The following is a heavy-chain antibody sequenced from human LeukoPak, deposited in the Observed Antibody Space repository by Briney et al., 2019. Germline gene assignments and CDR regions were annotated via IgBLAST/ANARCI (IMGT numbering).Heavy chain of an antibody. CDR2: IYSGGST. CDR3: ARGWAYYGMDV. Sequence: GGSLRLSCAASGFTVSSNYMAWVRQAPGKGLEWVSVIYSGGSTYYADSVKGRFTISRDNSKNTLYLQMNSLRAEDTAVYYCARGWAYYGMDVWGQGTTVTVSS. J-gene: IGHJ6*02. D-gene: IGHD5-24*01. V-gene: IGHV3-53*01. CDR1: GFTVSSNY.